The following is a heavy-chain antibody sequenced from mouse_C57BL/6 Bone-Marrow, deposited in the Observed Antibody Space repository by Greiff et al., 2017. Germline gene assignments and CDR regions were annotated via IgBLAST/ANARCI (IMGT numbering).Heavy chain of an antibody. CDR3: SSFDGNYFDF. V-gene: IGHV14-4*01. CDR2: IDPEIGDT. J-gene: IGHJ2*01. Sequence: VQLQQSGAELVRPGASVKLSCTASGFNIKDDYIHWVKQRPEQGLEWIGWIDPEIGDTESASKFQGKATITSDTSSNTAYLQRSSLTSEDTAVYYCSSFDGNYFDFWGQGTPLTVAS. D-gene: IGHD2-3*01. CDR1: GFNIKDDY.